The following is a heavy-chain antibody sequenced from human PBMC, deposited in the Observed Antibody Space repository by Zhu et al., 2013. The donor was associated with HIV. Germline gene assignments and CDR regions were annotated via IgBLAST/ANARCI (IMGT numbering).Heavy chain of an antibody. Sequence: EVQLLESGGGLVQPGGSLRLSCAASGFTFGTYAMSWVRQAPGKGLEWVSSISGSGGSTYYADSVKGRFTISRDNSKSTLYLQMNSLRAEDTAVYYCAKDPDYGDYKRLDYWGQGTLVTVSS. D-gene: IGHD4-17*01. CDR2: ISGSGGST. CDR3: AKDPDYGDYKRLDY. J-gene: IGHJ4*02. V-gene: IGHV3-23*01. CDR1: GFTFGTYA.